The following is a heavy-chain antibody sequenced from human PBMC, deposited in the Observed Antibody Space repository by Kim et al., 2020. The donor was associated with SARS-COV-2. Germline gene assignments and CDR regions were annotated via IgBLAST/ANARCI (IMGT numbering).Heavy chain of an antibody. CDR1: GFTFSSYS. Sequence: GGSLRLSCAASGFTFSSYSMNWVRQAPGKGLEWVSSISSSSSSIYYADSVKGRFTISRDNAKNSLYLQMNSLRAEDTAVYYCARDRAYYYDSSGYYGGRDYYYSMDDWGQGTTVTVSS. J-gene: IGHJ6*02. V-gene: IGHV3-21*01. CDR2: ISSSSSSI. CDR3: ARDRAYYYDSSGYYGGRDYYYSMDD. D-gene: IGHD3-22*01.